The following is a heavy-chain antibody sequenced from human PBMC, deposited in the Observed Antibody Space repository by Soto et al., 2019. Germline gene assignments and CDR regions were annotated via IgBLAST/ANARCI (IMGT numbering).Heavy chain of an antibody. Sequence: ASVKVSCKASGGTFSSYAISWVRQAPGQGLEWMGGIIPILGTANYAQKFQGRVTITADKSTSTAYMELSSLRSEDTAVYYCARLPGDYDFWSGYYLLDAFDIWGQGTMVTVSS. D-gene: IGHD3-3*01. V-gene: IGHV1-69*10. CDR2: IIPILGTA. J-gene: IGHJ3*02. CDR3: ARLPGDYDFWSGYYLLDAFDI. CDR1: GGTFSSYA.